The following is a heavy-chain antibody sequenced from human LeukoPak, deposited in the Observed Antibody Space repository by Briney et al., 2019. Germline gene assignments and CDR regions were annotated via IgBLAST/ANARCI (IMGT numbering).Heavy chain of an antibody. Sequence: GGSLRLSCAASGFTFSSYAMHWVRQAPGKGLEWVAVISYDGSNKYYADSVKGRFTISRDNSKNTLYLQMNSLRAEDTAVYYCARHNGYDSVYRAPMDVWGKGTTVTVSS. CDR1: GFTFSSYA. CDR3: ARHNGYDSVYRAPMDV. D-gene: IGHD5-12*01. CDR2: ISYDGSNK. J-gene: IGHJ6*03. V-gene: IGHV3-30*04.